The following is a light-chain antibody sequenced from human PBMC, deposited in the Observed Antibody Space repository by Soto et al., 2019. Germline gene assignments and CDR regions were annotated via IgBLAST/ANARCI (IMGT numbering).Light chain of an antibody. Sequence: ESVLTQSPGTLSLSPWEKATLSCRASQSVSSSYLAWYQQKPGQAPRLLIYGASSRATGIPDRFSGSGSGTDFTLTVSRLEPEDFAVYYCQQFGSSSWTVGQGTKVHIK. CDR2: GAS. V-gene: IGKV3-20*01. CDR1: QSVSSSY. CDR3: QQFGSSSWT. J-gene: IGKJ1*01.